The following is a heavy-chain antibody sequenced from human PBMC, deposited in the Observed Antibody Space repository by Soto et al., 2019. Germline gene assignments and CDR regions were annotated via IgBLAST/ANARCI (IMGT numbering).Heavy chain of an antibody. CDR3: ARELVSSAYFDY. D-gene: IGHD2-8*02. J-gene: IGHJ4*02. CDR1: GGSVSDDYN. CDR2: IHHSGDT. V-gene: IGHV4-30-4*01. Sequence: SETLSLTCTVSGGSVSDDYNWSWIRQPPGKDLEWIGYIHHSGDTYSNPSLESRLTMSVDTSKNQVSLKLRSLTAADTAVYYCARELVSSAYFDYWGPGALVTV.